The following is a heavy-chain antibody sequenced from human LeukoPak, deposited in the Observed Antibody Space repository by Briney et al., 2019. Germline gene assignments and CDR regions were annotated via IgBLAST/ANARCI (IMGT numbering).Heavy chain of an antibody. CDR3: ARDWGTAEYYGMDV. CDR1: GFTFSSYS. Sequence: GVSLRLSCAASGFTFSSYSMNWVRQAPGKGLEWVSSISSSSSYIYYADSVKGRFTISRDNAKNSLYLQMNSLRAEDTAVYYCARDWGTAEYYGMDVWGQGTTVTVSS. D-gene: IGHD3-16*01. CDR2: ISSSSSYI. J-gene: IGHJ6*02. V-gene: IGHV3-21*01.